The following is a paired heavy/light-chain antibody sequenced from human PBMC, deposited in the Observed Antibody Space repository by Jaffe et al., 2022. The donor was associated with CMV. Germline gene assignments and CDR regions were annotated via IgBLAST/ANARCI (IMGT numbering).Light chain of an antibody. CDR3: QQYNNWPPLT. V-gene: IGKV3-15*01. Sequence: EIVMTQSPATLSVSPGERVTLSCRASQSISSHLAWYQQKPGQAPRLLIYGASTRVTGIPARFSGSGSGTEFTLTISSLQSEDFGLYYCQQYNNWPPLTFGGGTKVEIK. J-gene: IGKJ4*01. CDR2: GAS. CDR1: QSISSH.
Heavy chain of an antibody. V-gene: IGHV3-30*18. J-gene: IGHJ4*02. CDR1: GFTFSSFA. Sequence: QVQLVDSGGGVVQPGRSLRLSCAASGFTFSSFAMHWVRQAPGKGLEWVAVIFYDGSNKHYADSVKGRFTISRDNSKNTLFLQMDSLRAEDTAVYYCAKTASFDYFDYWGQGILVTVSS. D-gene: IGHD2-21*02. CDR3: AKTASFDYFDY. CDR2: IFYDGSNK.